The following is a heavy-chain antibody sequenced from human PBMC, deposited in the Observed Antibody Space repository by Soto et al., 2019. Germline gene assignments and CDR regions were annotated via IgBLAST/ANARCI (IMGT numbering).Heavy chain of an antibody. CDR2: IHWVGST. Sequence: PSETLSLTRSVSGGSMSEYFWSWIRQSPGKSVELVGCIHWVGSTVYNPSLTSGVTISVDTSNRQFSLRLTSMTAADTAVYYCARDAYVGSGSPYPAHWGPGSQVTVSS. J-gene: IGHJ4*02. CDR3: ARDAYVGSGSPYPAH. CDR1: GGSMSEYF. V-gene: IGHV4-59*01. D-gene: IGHD3-10*01.